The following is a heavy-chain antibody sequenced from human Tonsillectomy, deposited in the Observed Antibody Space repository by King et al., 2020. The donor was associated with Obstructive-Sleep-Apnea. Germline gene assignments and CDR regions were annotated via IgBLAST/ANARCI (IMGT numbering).Heavy chain of an antibody. D-gene: IGHD1-26*01. CDR1: GGSISSGGYY. Sequence: VPLQESGPGLVKPSQTLSLTCTVSGGSISSGGYYWSWIRQHPGKGLEWIGYIYYSGSTYYNPSLKSRVTISVDTSKNQFSLKLSSVTAADTAVYYCARELDSGSYYLGSYFDYWGQGTLVTVSS. CDR3: ARELDSGSYYLGSYFDY. CDR2: IYYSGST. V-gene: IGHV4-31*03. J-gene: IGHJ4*02.